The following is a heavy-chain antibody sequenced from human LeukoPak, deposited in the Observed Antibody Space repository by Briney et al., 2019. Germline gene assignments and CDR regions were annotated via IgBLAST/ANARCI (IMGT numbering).Heavy chain of an antibody. V-gene: IGHV3-23*01. Sequence: GGSLRLSCAASGFTFSNYVMSWVRQAPGKGLEWVSTISGSGGSTYYADSVKGRFTISRDNPRNTLYLQMNILRTEDTAVYYCAKEGTPQVSTWYDLWGQGTQVIVSS. CDR2: ISGSGGST. D-gene: IGHD3-10*01. CDR1: GFTFSNYV. CDR3: AKEGTPQVSTWYDL. J-gene: IGHJ5*02.